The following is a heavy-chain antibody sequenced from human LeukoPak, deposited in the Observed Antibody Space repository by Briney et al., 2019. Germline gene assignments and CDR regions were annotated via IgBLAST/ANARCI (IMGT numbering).Heavy chain of an antibody. CDR2: MSPNSGDT. J-gene: IGHJ4*02. CDR3: ATGNLYDSSGYFFDY. D-gene: IGHD3-22*01. Sequence: ASVKVSYKASGYTFTSYDFNWVRQATGQRPEWMGWMSPNSGDTGYAQKFQGRVTMTEDTSTDTAYMELSSLRSEDTAVYYCATGNLYDSSGYFFDYWGQGTLVTVSS. CDR1: GYTFTSYD. V-gene: IGHV1-8*01.